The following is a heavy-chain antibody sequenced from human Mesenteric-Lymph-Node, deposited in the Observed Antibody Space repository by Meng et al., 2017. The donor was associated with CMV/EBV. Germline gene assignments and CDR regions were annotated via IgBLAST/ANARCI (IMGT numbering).Heavy chain of an antibody. CDR1: GFTFNDYT. Sequence: GESLKISCAASGFTFNDYTMHWVRQAPGKGLEWVSLISWDGGNTYYADSVKGRFTISRDNSKNSLYLQMNSLRTEDTALYYCAKDKCGWAPTGTTSCHYFDYWGQGTLVTVSS. V-gene: IGHV3-43*01. J-gene: IGHJ4*02. CDR3: AKDKCGWAPTGTTSCHYFDY. CDR2: ISWDGGNT. D-gene: IGHD1-7*01.